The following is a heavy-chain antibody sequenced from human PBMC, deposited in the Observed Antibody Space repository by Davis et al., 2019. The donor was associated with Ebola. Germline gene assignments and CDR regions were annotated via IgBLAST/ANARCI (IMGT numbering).Heavy chain of an antibody. CDR2: IKQDGSEK. J-gene: IGHJ6*02. D-gene: IGHD2-15*01. CDR1: GGSFSGYY. Sequence: ETLSLTCAVYGGSFSGYYWSWIRQPPGKGLEWVANIKQDGSEKYYVDSVKGRFTISRDNAKNSLYLQMNSLRAEDTAVYYCARVGVVAAAEVRLYYYYGMDVWGQGTTVTVSS. V-gene: IGHV3-7*03. CDR3: ARVGVVAAAEVRLYYYYGMDV.